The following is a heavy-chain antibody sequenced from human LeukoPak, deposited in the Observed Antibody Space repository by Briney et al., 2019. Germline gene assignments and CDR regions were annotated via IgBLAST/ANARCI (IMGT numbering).Heavy chain of an antibody. Sequence: SETLSLTCAVYGRSFSGYYWSWIRQPPGQGLEWIGEINHSRSTNYNPSNKRRAIISGATSNKQSSQKQSSVPAADTAVYYCARGRYGSGSFDYWGQGTLVTVSS. D-gene: IGHD3-10*01. CDR3: ARGRYGSGSFDY. CDR1: GRSFSGYY. J-gene: IGHJ4*02. CDR2: INHSRST. V-gene: IGHV4-34*01.